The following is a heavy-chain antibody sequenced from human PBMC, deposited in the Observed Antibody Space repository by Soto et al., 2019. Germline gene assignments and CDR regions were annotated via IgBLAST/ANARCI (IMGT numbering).Heavy chain of an antibody. J-gene: IGHJ4*02. CDR3: ASTPPRIRSHPPPPFDY. Sequence: QVQLVQSGAEVKKPGSSVKVSCKASGGTFSSYAISWVRQAPGQGLEWMGGIIPIFGTANYAQKFQGRVTITADETTSTASMELSSLRSEDTAVYYCASTPPRIRSHPPPPFDYWGQGTLVTVSS. D-gene: IGHD3-3*01. CDR2: IIPIFGTA. CDR1: GGTFSSYA. V-gene: IGHV1-69*12.